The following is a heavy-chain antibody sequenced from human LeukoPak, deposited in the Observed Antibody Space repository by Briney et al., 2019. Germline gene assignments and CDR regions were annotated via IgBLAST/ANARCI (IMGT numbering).Heavy chain of an antibody. CDR1: GGSISSSSYY. V-gene: IGHV4-39*07. CDR2: IYYSGST. CDR3: ARTTGYSSGWYGGAFDI. J-gene: IGHJ3*02. Sequence: SETLSLTCTVSGGSISSSSYYWGWIRQPPGKGLEWIGSIYYSGSTYYNPSLKSRVTISVDTSENQFSLKLSSVTAADAAVYYCARTTGYSSGWYGGAFDIWGQGTMVTVSS. D-gene: IGHD6-19*01.